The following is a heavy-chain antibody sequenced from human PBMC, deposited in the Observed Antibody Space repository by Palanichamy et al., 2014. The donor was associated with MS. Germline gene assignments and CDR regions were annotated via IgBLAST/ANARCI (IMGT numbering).Heavy chain of an antibody. CDR3: ARGPAGPPYWHFDL. CDR1: GGSISYYY. Sequence: QVQLQESGPGLVRPSETLSLTCTVSGGSISYYYWSWIRQPPGKGLEWIGDIYYSGSTKYSPSLQSRVTISVDTSKNQFSLKLTSVSAAETAVYYCARGPAGPPYWHFDLWGRGTLVTVSS. CDR2: IYYSGST. V-gene: IGHV4-59*01. J-gene: IGHJ2*01. D-gene: IGHD2-2*01.